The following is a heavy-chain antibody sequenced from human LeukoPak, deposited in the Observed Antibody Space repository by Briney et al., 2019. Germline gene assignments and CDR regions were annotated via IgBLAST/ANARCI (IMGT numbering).Heavy chain of an antibody. Sequence: GGSLRLSCAASGFTFSSYAMTWVRQAPGRGLEWVSASTGSGGTTYYADSVMGRFTISRDNSKNTLYLQMNSLRAEDTAVYYCARDPPGSLGELSIWGQGTLVTVSS. V-gene: IGHV3-23*01. CDR3: ARDPPGSLGELSI. D-gene: IGHD3-16*02. J-gene: IGHJ4*02. CDR2: STGSGGTT. CDR1: GFTFSSYA.